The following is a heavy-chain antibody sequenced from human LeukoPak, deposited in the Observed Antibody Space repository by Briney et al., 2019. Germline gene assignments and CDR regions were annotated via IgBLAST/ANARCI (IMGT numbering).Heavy chain of an antibody. D-gene: IGHD6-19*01. J-gene: IGHJ6*02. V-gene: IGHV4-34*01. CDR2: INHSGST. CDR3: ARGLVEQWLVRNYYYGMDV. Sequence: PSETLSLTCAVYGWSFIGYYWSLIRQPPGKGLQWIGEINHSGSTNYNPSLKSRVTISVDTSKNQFSLKLSSVTAADTAVYYCARGLVEQWLVRNYYYGMDVWGQGTTVTVSS. CDR1: GWSFIGYY.